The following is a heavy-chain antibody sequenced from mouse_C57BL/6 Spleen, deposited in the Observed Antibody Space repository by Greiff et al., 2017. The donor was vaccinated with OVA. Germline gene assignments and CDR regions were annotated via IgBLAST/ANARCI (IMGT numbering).Heavy chain of an antibody. V-gene: IGHV5-9*01. CDR2: ISGGGGNT. Sequence: EVKLMESGGGLVKPGGSLKLSCAASGFTFSSYTMSWVRQTPEKRLEWVATISGGGGNTYYPDSVKGRFTISRDNAKNTLYLQMSSLRSEDTALYYCARHPRYFDYWGQGTTLTVSS. J-gene: IGHJ2*01. CDR1: GFTFSSYT. CDR3: ARHPRYFDY.